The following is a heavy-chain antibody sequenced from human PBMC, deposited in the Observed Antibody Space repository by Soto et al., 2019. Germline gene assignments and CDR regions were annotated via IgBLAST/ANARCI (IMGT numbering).Heavy chain of an antibody. V-gene: IGHV3-23*01. CDR3: ARTYYYDSTGYYRTFDY. J-gene: IGHJ4*02. Sequence: VVLQESGPGLVKASGTLSLTCALSGGSVSDKRWWTWVRQTPGKGLEWVSVAGPSGSSTFYADSVRGRFTISRDNFENTLYLQMNSLRAADTALYFCARTYYYDSTGYYRTFDYWGQGTLVTVSS. D-gene: IGHD3-22*01. CDR2: AGPSGSST. CDR1: GGSVSDKR.